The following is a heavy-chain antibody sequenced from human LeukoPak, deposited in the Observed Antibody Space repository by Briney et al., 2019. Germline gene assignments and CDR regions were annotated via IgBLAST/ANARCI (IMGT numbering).Heavy chain of an antibody. J-gene: IGHJ3*01. Sequence: PGGSLRLSCAGSGFSFGSYPMSWVRQAPGKGLEWVSRISDIVDNTNYADYVKGRFTISRDTSDKTPYMQLSSLRVEDTAVYYCEKGKINHYGSFAAWGQGKRVLVSS. CDR3: EKGKINHYGSFAA. D-gene: IGHD3-10*01. V-gene: IGHV3-23*01. CDR2: ISDIVDNT. CDR1: GFSFGSYP.